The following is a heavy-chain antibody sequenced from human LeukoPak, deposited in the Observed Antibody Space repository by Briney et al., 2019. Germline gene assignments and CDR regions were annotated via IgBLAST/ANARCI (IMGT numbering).Heavy chain of an antibody. Sequence: ASVKVSCKASGYTFSGYYIHWVRQAPGQGLEWMGWISAYNGNTNYAQKLQGRVTMTTDTSTSTAYMELRSLRSDDTAVYYCASEGYYYDSSGYYYGQGLDYWGQGTLVTVSS. J-gene: IGHJ4*02. V-gene: IGHV1-18*04. D-gene: IGHD3-22*01. CDR2: ISAYNGNT. CDR3: ASEGYYYDSSGYYYGQGLDY. CDR1: GYTFSGYY.